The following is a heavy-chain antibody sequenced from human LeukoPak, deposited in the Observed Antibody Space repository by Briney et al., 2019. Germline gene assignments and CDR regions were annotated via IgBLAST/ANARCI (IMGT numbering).Heavy chain of an antibody. D-gene: IGHD6-13*01. J-gene: IGHJ3*02. Sequence: SETLSLTCTVSGGSISSSSYYWGWIRQPPGKGLEWIGSIYYSGSTYYNPSLKSRVTISVDTSKNQFSLKLSSVTAADTAMYYCARTQHSSSWSAFDIWGQGTMVSVSS. CDR3: ARTQHSSSWSAFDI. CDR2: IYYSGST. V-gene: IGHV4-39*01. CDR1: GGSISSSSYY.